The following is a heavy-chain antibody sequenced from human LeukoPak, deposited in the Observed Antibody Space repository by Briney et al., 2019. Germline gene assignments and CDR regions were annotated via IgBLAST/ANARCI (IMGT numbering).Heavy chain of an antibody. CDR3: ATEQWFVNSYYFDY. V-gene: IGHV3-23*01. J-gene: IGHJ4*02. Sequence: GGSLRLSCVASGFTFSNYAVSWVRQAPGKGLEGVSAISGGSTRTYYADSVKGRFTISRDNSRNTLYPQMDSLRAEDTAVYYCATEQWFVNSYYFDYWGQGTLVTVSS. CDR1: GFTFSNYA. CDR2: ISGGSTRT. D-gene: IGHD3-10*01.